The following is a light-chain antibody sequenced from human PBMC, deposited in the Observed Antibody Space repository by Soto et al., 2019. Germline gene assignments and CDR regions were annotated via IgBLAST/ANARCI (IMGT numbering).Light chain of an antibody. J-gene: IGKJ5*01. Sequence: ILMTQSPATLSLSPRERATLSCWASQSISNKLAWYQHRPGQAPRLLIYDTSTRAAGVPARFSGSGSGTDFTLTISSLQSEDFAVYYCQQYDNWRSITFGQGTRLEIK. CDR3: QQYDNWRSIT. CDR1: QSISNK. CDR2: DTS. V-gene: IGKV3-15*01.